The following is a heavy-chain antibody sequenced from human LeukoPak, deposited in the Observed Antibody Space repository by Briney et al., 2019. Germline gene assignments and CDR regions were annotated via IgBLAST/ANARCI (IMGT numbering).Heavy chain of an antibody. D-gene: IGHD5-12*01. CDR2: ISAYNGNT. CDR3: ARTVSGYGDYYYYYMDV. CDR1: GYTFTSYG. J-gene: IGHJ6*03. V-gene: IGHV1-18*01. Sequence: ASVKASCKASGYTFTSYGISWVRQAPGQGLEWMGWISAYNGNTNYAQKLQGRVTMTTDTSTSTAYMELRSLRSDDTAVYYCARTVSGYGDYYYYYMDVWGKGTTVTVSS.